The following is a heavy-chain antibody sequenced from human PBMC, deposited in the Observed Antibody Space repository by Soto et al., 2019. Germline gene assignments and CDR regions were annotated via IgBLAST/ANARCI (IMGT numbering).Heavy chain of an antibody. CDR1: EFSLSTVGVG. D-gene: IGHD2-21*02. J-gene: IGHJ4*02. V-gene: IGHV2-5*02. Sequence: SGPTLVNPTQTLTLTCSFSEFSLSTVGVGVGWIRQPPGKALEWLALIYWDDDTRYSPSLKSRLTITKDTSKNRVVLTMTNMDPVDTATYYCAHRPSGGHSILLYWGQGTLVTVSS. CDR3: AHRPSGGHSILLY. CDR2: IYWDDDT.